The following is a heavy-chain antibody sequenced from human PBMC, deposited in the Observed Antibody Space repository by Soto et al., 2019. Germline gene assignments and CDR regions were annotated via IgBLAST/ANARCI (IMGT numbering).Heavy chain of an antibody. J-gene: IGHJ6*02. CDR2: INHSGST. CDR3: ARGEELRYYYYGMDV. V-gene: IGHV4-34*01. CDR1: GGSFSGYY. Sequence: SETLSLTCAVYGGSFSGYYWSWIRQPPGKGLEWIGEINHSGSTNYNPSLKSRVTISVDTSKNQFSLKLSSVTAADTAVYYCARGEELRYYYYGMDVWGQGTTVTVSS. D-gene: IGHD1-26*01.